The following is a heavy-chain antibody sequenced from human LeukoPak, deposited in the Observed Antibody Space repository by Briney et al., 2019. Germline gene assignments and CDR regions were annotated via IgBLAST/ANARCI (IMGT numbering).Heavy chain of an antibody. CDR3: AKDISVTYYGSGGVDY. CDR1: GFTFDDYA. J-gene: IGHJ4*02. V-gene: IGHV3-9*01. D-gene: IGHD3-10*01. Sequence: GGSLRLSCAASGFTFDDYAMHWVRQAPGKGLEWVSGISWNSGSIGYADSVKGRFTISRDNAKNSLYLQMNSLRAEDTALYYCAKDISVTYYGSGGVDYWGQGTLVTVSS. CDR2: ISWNSGSI.